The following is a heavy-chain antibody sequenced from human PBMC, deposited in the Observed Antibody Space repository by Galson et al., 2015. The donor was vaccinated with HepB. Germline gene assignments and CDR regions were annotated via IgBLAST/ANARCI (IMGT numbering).Heavy chain of an antibody. CDR1: GFTFSSYA. CDR3: AKDGYCSSTSCYIGGDDAFDI. CDR2: ISGSGGST. J-gene: IGHJ3*02. D-gene: IGHD2-2*02. Sequence: SLRLSCAASGFTFSSYAMNWVRQAPGKGLEWVSAISGSGGSTYYADSVKGRFTISRDNSKNTLYLQMNSLRAEDTAVYYCAKDGYCSSTSCYIGGDDAFDIWGQGTMVTVSS. V-gene: IGHV3-23*01.